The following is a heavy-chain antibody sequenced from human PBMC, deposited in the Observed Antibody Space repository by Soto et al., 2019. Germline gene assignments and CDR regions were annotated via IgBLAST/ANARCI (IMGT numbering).Heavy chain of an antibody. CDR1: GGTFSSYA. J-gene: IGHJ4*02. CDR3: ARNLRGESAASWDY. Sequence: GASVKVSCKASGGTFSSYAISWVRQAPGQGLEWMGGIIPIFGTANYAQKFQGRVTITADKSTSTAYMELSSLRSEDTAVYYCARNLRGESAASWDYWGQGTLVTVSS. D-gene: IGHD3-10*01. CDR2: IIPIFGTA. V-gene: IGHV1-69*06.